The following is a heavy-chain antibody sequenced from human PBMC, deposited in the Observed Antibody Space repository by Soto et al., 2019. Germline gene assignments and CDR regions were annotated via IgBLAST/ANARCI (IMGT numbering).Heavy chain of an antibody. CDR3: ARGGASSRWLDP. D-gene: IGHD3-10*01. J-gene: IGHJ5*02. CDR1: GGSISSYF. Sequence: SVTLSLTCTVSGGSISSYFWSWIRQSPGKGLEWIGYIYYNGNTNYNPSLASRVTISVDTSKNHFSLKLNSVTVADTAVYYRARGGASSRWLDPWGQGTLVTVSS. CDR2: IYYNGNT. V-gene: IGHV4-59*01.